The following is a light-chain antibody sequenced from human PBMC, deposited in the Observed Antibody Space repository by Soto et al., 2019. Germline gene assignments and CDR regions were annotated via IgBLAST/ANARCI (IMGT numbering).Light chain of an antibody. CDR2: GAS. CDR1: QSVSSSY. Sequence: EIVLTQSPGTLSLSPGERATLSCRASQSVSSSYLAWYQQKPGQAPRLLIYGASTRATGIPARFSGSGSGTEFTLTISSLQSEDFGVYYCQQYNNWPRTFGQGTKV. J-gene: IGKJ1*01. V-gene: IGKV3-15*01. CDR3: QQYNNWPRT.